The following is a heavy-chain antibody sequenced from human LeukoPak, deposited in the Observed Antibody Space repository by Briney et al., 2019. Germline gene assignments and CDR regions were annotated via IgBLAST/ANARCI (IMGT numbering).Heavy chain of an antibody. D-gene: IGHD4-11*01. V-gene: IGHV3-11*04. J-gene: IGHJ4*02. Sequence: GGSLRLSCAASEFTFSDYYMSWIRQAPGKGLEWVSYISSSGSTIYYADSVKGRFTISRDNAKNSLYLQMNSLRAEDTAVYYCTSGHDYSNCHDYWGQGTLVTVSS. CDR1: EFTFSDYY. CDR3: TSGHDYSNCHDY. CDR2: ISSSGSTI.